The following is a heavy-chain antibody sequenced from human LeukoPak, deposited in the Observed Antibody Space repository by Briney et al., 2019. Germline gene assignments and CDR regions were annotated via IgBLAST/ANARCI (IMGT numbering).Heavy chain of an antibody. Sequence: GESLKISCKGSGYSFTTYWIAWVRQMPGKGLEWMGTIYPRDSDTRYSPSFQGQVTISVDKSISTAYLQWNSLKASDTAMYYCARQTTAAFQTPIECWGQGTLVTVSS. CDR2: IYPRDSDT. CDR3: ARQTTAAFQTPIEC. D-gene: IGHD6-13*01. V-gene: IGHV5-51*01. CDR1: GYSFTTYW. J-gene: IGHJ4*02.